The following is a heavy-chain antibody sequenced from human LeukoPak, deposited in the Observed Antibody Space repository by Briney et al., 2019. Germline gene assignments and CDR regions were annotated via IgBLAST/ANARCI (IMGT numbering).Heavy chain of an antibody. V-gene: IGHV4-59*08. CDR3: ARRLSSWPTNAPAPYNWFDP. CDR2: IYYSGST. J-gene: IGHJ5*02. D-gene: IGHD6-13*01. Sequence: PSETLSLTCTVSGGSISSYYWSWIRQPPGKGLEWIGYIYYSGSTNYNPSLKSRVTISVDTSKNQFSLKLSSVTAADTAVYYCARRLSSWPTNAPAPYNWFDPWGQGTLVTVSS. CDR1: GGSISSYY.